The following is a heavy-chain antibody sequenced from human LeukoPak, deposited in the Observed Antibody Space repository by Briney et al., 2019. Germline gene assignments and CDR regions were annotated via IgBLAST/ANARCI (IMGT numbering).Heavy chain of an antibody. J-gene: IGHJ4*02. CDR3: ARDPSSVTLYTFDY. V-gene: IGHV1-2*02. Sequence: GASVKVSCKSSGYTFRGNYIHWLRQAPGQGLEWMGWIDANNGDTKSAQKFQGRVTMSRDTSISTAYMDLSSLSPDDAAVYYCARDPSSVTLYTFDYGGQGTLVTVSS. CDR2: IDANNGDT. D-gene: IGHD4-11*01. CDR1: GYTFRGNY.